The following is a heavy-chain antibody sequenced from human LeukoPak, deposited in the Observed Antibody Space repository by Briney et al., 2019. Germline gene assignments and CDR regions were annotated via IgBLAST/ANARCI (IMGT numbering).Heavy chain of an antibody. CDR3: ARAGYCSGGSCYPNCDY. Sequence: ASVKVSCKAPGYTFTGYYMHWVRQAPGQWLEWMGRINPNRGGTNYAQKFQGRVTMTRDTSISTAYMELSRLRSDDTAVYYCARAGYCSGGSCYPNCDYWGQGTLVTVSS. CDR1: GYTFTGYY. D-gene: IGHD2-15*01. V-gene: IGHV1-2*06. CDR2: INPNRGGT. J-gene: IGHJ4*02.